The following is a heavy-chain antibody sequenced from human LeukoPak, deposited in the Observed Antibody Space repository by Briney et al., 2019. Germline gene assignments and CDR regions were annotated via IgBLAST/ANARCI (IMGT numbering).Heavy chain of an antibody. CDR3: AKDLKLGYCSGGSCYSPGSDY. J-gene: IGHJ4*02. CDR1: GFTFSSYG. V-gene: IGHV3-30*18. D-gene: IGHD2-15*01. Sequence: GGSLRLSCAASGFTFSSYGMHWVRQAPGKGLEWVAVISYDGSNKYYADSVKGRFTISRDNSKNTLYLQMNSLRAEDTAVYYCAKDLKLGYCSGGSCYSPGSDYWGQGTLVTVSS. CDR2: ISYDGSNK.